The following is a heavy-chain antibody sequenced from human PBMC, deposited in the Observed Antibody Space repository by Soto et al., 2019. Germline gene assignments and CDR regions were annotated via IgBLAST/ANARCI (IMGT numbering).Heavy chain of an antibody. V-gene: IGHV4-4*02. CDR3: ARDSSGWFPHFDY. CDR2: IYHSGST. D-gene: IGHD6-19*01. Sequence: SETLSLTCAVSSGSISSSNWWSWVRQPPGKGLEWIGEIYHSGSTNYNPSLKSRVTISVDKSKNQFSLKLSSVTAADTAVYYCARDSSGWFPHFDYWGQGTLVTVSS. CDR1: SGSISSSNW. J-gene: IGHJ4*02.